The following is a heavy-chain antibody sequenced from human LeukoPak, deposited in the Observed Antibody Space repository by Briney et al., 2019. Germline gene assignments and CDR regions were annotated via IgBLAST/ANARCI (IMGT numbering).Heavy chain of an antibody. CDR2: TYYRSKWYN. Sequence: SQTLSLTCAISGDSVSSNSAAWNWIRQSPSRGLEWLGRTYYRSKWYNDYAVSVKSRITINPDTSKNQFSLQLNSVTPEVTAVYYCARDPTYYYDSSGYYYGFFDYWGQGTLVAVSS. D-gene: IGHD3-22*01. CDR3: ARDPTYYYDSSGYYYGFFDY. CDR1: GDSVSSNSAA. V-gene: IGHV6-1*01. J-gene: IGHJ4*02.